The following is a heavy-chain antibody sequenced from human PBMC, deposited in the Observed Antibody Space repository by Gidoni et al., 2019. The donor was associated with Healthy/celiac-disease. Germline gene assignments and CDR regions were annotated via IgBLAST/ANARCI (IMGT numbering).Heavy chain of an antibody. CDR2: IYHSGST. D-gene: IGHD3-22*01. V-gene: IGHV4-38-2*01. Sequence: QVQLQESGPGLVKPSETLSLTCAVSGYSISSGYYWGWIRQPPGKGVEWIGSIYHSGSTYYNPSLKSRVTISVDTSKNQFSLKLSSVTAADTAVYYCGGSGYYPQPIDYWGQGTLVTVSS. J-gene: IGHJ4*02. CDR3: GGSGYYPQPIDY. CDR1: GYSISSGYY.